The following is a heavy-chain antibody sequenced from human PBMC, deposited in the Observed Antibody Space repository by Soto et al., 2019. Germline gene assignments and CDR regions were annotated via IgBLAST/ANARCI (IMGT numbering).Heavy chain of an antibody. CDR2: VSAYNGNT. CDR1: GFTFTSYG. V-gene: IGHV1-18*01. D-gene: IGHD2-15*01. Sequence: ASVKVSCKASGFTFTSYGFTWVRQAPGQGLEWMGWVSAYNGNTNYAQTIQGRVTMTTDTSTSTVYMELRSLRSDDTAVYYCARVGLLKLARELYXWCQGTQVPVS. J-gene: IGHJ5*02. CDR3: ARVGLLKLARELYX.